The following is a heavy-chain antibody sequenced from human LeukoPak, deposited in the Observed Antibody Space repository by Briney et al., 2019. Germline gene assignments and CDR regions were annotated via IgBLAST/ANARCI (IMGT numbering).Heavy chain of an antibody. CDR3: ARDLSRGQQLDHYFDY. Sequence: PGGSLRLSCAASGFTFSSYGMSWVRQAPGKGLEWVSVISGSGDRTYYADSVKGRFTISRDNSKKTLYLQMNSLRAEDTAVYYCARDLSRGQQLDHYFDYWGQGTLVTVSS. CDR1: GFTFSSYG. J-gene: IGHJ4*02. CDR2: ISGSGDRT. D-gene: IGHD6-13*01. V-gene: IGHV3-23*01.